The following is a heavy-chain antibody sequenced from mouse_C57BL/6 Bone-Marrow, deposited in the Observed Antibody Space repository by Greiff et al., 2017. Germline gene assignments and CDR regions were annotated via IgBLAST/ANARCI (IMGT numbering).Heavy chain of an antibody. J-gene: IGHJ1*03. Sequence: QVQLQQPGAELVKPGASVKVSCKASGYTFTSYWMHWVKQRPGQGLEWIGRIHPSDGDTNYNQKFKGKATLTVDKSSSTAYMQLSSLTSEDSAVYYWAIRGCYYDYERGYWYFDVWGTGTTVTVSS. CDR3: AIRGCYYDYERGYWYFDV. CDR2: IHPSDGDT. V-gene: IGHV1-74*01. CDR1: GYTFTSYW. D-gene: IGHD2-4*01.